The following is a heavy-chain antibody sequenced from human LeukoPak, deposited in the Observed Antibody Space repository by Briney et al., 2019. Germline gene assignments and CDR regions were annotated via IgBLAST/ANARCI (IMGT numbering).Heavy chain of an antibody. CDR3: ARGPDIVATIAYFDY. J-gene: IGHJ4*02. Sequence: ASVKVSCKASGYTFTGYYMHWVRQAPGQGLEWMGWINPNSGGTNYAQKFQGRVTMTRDTSISTAYMELSRLRSDDTAVYYCARGPDIVATIAYFDYWGQGTLVTVSS. D-gene: IGHD5-12*01. CDR2: INPNSGGT. V-gene: IGHV1-2*02. CDR1: GYTFTGYY.